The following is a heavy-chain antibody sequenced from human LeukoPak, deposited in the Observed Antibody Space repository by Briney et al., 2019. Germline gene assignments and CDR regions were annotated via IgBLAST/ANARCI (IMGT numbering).Heavy chain of an antibody. D-gene: IGHD3-3*01. Sequence: ASVKVSCKASGYTFTSYYMHWVRQAPGQGLEWMGWINPSSGGANYAQKFQGRVTMTRDTSISTAYMELSRLRSDDTAVYYCARGRKGITIFAYYYYMDVWGKGTTVTVSS. V-gene: IGHV1-2*02. CDR1: GYTFTSYY. CDR2: INPSSGGA. CDR3: ARGRKGITIFAYYYYMDV. J-gene: IGHJ6*03.